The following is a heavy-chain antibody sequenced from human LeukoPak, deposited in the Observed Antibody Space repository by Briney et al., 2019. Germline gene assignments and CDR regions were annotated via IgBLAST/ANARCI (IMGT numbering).Heavy chain of an antibody. D-gene: IGHD3-22*01. CDR2: IIPIFGTA. J-gene: IGHJ1*01. V-gene: IGHV1-69*06. CDR1: GGTFSSYA. CDR3: ARPTYDSSDYEHFQH. Sequence: ASVKVSCKASGGTFSSYAISWVRQAPGQGLEWMGGIIPIFGTANYAQKFQGRVTITADKSTSTAYMELSSLRSEDTAVYYCARPTYDSSDYEHFQHWGQGTLVTVSS.